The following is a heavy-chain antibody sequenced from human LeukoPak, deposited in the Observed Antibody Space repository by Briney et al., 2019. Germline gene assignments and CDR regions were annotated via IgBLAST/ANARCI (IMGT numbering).Heavy chain of an antibody. CDR1: GYTFTTSW. D-gene: IGHD6-13*01. CDR3: ATSAGSSSSWEFDY. Sequence: GESLKISCKGSGYTFTTSWIAWVRQMPGKGLEWMGIIYPGDSTTRYCPSFQGQVTMSADKSISTAYLQWSSLKASDTAIYYCATSAGSSSSWEFDYWGQGTLVTVSS. CDR2: IYPGDSTT. J-gene: IGHJ4*02. V-gene: IGHV5-51*01.